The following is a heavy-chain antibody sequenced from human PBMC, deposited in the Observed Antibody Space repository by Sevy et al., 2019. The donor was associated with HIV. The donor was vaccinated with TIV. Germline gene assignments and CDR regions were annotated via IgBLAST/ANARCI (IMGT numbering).Heavy chain of an antibody. CDR2: ISSSSSYI. Sequence: GGSLRLSCAASGFTFSSYSMNWVRQAPGKGLEWVSSISSSSSYIYYADSVKGRFTISRDNAKNSLYLQMNSLRAEDTAVYYCARGANYYDSSGYSYIAFDYWGQGTLVTFSS. D-gene: IGHD3-22*01. CDR1: GFTFSSYS. V-gene: IGHV3-21*01. J-gene: IGHJ4*02. CDR3: ARGANYYDSSGYSYIAFDY.